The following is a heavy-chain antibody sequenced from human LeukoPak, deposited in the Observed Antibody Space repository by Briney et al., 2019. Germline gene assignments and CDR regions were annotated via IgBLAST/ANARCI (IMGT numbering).Heavy chain of an antibody. D-gene: IGHD1-26*01. CDR3: ARDEPVGAKRGAFDI. CDR2: INPSGGST. V-gene: IGHV1-46*01. CDR1: GYTFTSYY. J-gene: IGHJ3*02. Sequence: ASVKVSCKASGYTFTSYYMHWVRQAPGQGLEWMGIINPSGGSTSYAQKFQGRGTMTRDTSTSTVYMELSSLRSEDTAVYYCARDEPVGAKRGAFDIWGQGTMVTVSS.